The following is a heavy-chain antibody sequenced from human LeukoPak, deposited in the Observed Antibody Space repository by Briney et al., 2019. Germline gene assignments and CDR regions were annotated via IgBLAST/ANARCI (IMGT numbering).Heavy chain of an antibody. Sequence: GGSLRLSCAASGFTFSSYWMTWVRQAPGKGLEWVANIKQDGTDKYYVDSVKGRFTISRDNAKNSLYLQMNSLRVDDTALYYCARQYTSSWYALGYLDYWSQRTLVTVSS. CDR3: ARQYTSSWYALGYLDY. J-gene: IGHJ4*02. CDR1: GFTFSSYW. D-gene: IGHD6-13*01. V-gene: IGHV3-7*01. CDR2: IKQDGTDK.